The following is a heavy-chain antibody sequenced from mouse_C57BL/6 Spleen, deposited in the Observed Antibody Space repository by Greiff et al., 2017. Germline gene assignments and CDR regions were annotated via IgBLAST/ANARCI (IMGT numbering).Heavy chain of an antibody. CDR2: ISSGGDYI. CDR1: GFTFSSYA. V-gene: IGHV5-9-1*02. CDR3: TRWGNYDYYAMDY. D-gene: IGHD2-1*01. J-gene: IGHJ4*01. Sequence: EVQRVESGEGLVKPGGSLKLSCAASGFTFSSYAMSWVRQTPEKRLEWVAYISSGGDYIYYADTVKGRFTISRDNARNTLYLQMSSLKSEDTAMYYCTRWGNYDYYAMDYWGQGTSVTVSS.